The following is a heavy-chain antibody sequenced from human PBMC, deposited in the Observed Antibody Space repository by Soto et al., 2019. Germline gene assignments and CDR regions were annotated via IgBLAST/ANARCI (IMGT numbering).Heavy chain of an antibody. CDR1: GFTFSSYA. J-gene: IGHJ4*02. CDR3: AEFFAEAGGSSGWPWSFHY. CDR2: ISGSGGTT. V-gene: IGHV3-23*01. Sequence: EVQLLESGGGLVQPGRSLRVSCAASGFTFSSYAMSWVRQAPGEGLEWVSAISGSGGTTYYADSVKGRFTISRDDSKNAAALQGTSLRAEDTAVYYCAEFFAEAGGSSGWPWSFHYWGQGTLVTVSS. D-gene: IGHD6-25*01.